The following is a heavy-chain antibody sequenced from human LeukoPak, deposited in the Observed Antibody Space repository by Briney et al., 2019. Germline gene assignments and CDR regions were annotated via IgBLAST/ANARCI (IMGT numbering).Heavy chain of an antibody. V-gene: IGHV3-23*01. D-gene: IGHD2-2*01. J-gene: IGHJ4*02. CDR2: IEGSGDAT. CDR3: AKSLEGFSFGDY. CDR1: GFTFSNNA. Sequence: PGGSLRLSCAASGFTFSNNAMSWVRQAPGKGLEWVSGIEGSGDATHYADSVKGRFTISRDTSKNTLYLQMNSLRADDTAVYYCAKSLEGFSFGDYWGQGTLVTVSS.